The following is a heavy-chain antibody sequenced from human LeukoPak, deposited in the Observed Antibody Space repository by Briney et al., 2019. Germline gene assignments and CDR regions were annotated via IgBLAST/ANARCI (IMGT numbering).Heavy chain of an antibody. CDR2: MNPNSGNT. Sequence: GASVKVSCKASGYTLTSSDIHWVRQATGQGLEWMGWMNPNSGNTGYTQKFQGRVTMTRNTSISTAYMELSSLRSEDTAVYYCARVHYGDSRFDPWGQGTLVTVSS. J-gene: IGHJ5*02. D-gene: IGHD4-17*01. CDR1: GYTLTSSD. V-gene: IGHV1-8*01. CDR3: ARVHYGDSRFDP.